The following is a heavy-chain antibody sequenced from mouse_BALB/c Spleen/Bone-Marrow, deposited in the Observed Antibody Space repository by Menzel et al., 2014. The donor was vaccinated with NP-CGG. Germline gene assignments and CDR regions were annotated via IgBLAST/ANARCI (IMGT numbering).Heavy chain of an antibody. J-gene: IGHJ2*01. V-gene: IGHV5-17*02. Sequence: EVMLAESGGGLVQPGGSRKLSCAASGFTFSSFGMHWVRQAPEKGLEWVAYISSGSSTILYADTVKGRFTVSRDNPKNTLFLQMTSLRSEDTAMYFCTRGGNWDDFDSWGQGTTLTVS. CDR1: GFTFSSFG. D-gene: IGHD4-1*01. CDR3: TRGGNWDDFDS. CDR2: ISSGSSTI.